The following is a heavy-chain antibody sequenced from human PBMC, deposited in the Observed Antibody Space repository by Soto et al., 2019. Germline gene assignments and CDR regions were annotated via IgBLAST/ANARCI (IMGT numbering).Heavy chain of an antibody. CDR2: IGYSGSHI. V-gene: IGHV3-21*01. J-gene: IGHJ5*02. CDR1: GFTFSSYS. CDR3: AGDQGPFSNYLDP. D-gene: IGHD1-7*01. Sequence: GGSLRLSCAASGFTFSSYSMDWVRQAPGKGLEWVSSIGYSGSHIYYADSVKGRFTISRDNARNSLYLQMNSLRAEDTAVYYCAGDQGPFSNYLDPWGQGTLVTVSS.